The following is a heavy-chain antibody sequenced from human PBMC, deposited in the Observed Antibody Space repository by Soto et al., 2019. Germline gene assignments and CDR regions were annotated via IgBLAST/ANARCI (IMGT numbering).Heavy chain of an antibody. CDR3: AKLNCNHDAFDI. V-gene: IGHV3-23*01. CDR2: ISGSGGST. D-gene: IGHD1-1*01. CDR1: GFTFSSYA. J-gene: IGHJ3*02. Sequence: EVQLLESGGGLVQPGGSLRLSCAASGFTFSSYAMSWVRQAPGKGLEWVSAISGSGGSTYYADSVKGRFTISRDNSKKTLYLQMNSLRAEDTAVYYCAKLNCNHDAFDIWGQGTMVTVSS.